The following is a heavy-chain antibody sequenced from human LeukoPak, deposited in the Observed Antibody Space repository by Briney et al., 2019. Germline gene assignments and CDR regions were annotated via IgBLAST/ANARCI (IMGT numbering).Heavy chain of an antibody. CDR3: AEDILRWSFDS. Sequence: PGGSLRLSCAASGFTFSRNAMAWVRQAPGKGLEWVAGIGSDANTHYADSVRGRITISRDNSKNTVSLQMSSLRAEDTAVYYCAEDILRWSFDSWGQGILVTVTS. V-gene: IGHV3-23*01. D-gene: IGHD2-21*01. CDR1: GFTFSRNA. CDR2: IGSDANT. J-gene: IGHJ4*02.